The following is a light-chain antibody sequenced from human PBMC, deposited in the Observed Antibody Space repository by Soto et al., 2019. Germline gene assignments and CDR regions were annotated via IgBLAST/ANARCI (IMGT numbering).Light chain of an antibody. CDR2: DNN. Sequence: QSVLTQPPSVSAAPGQKVTISCSGSSSNIGNNYVSWYQQLPRTAPKLLIYDNNKRPSGIPDRFSGSKSGTSATLGITGLQTGDEADYYCGTWDSSLSAYVFGTRTKATV. CDR3: GTWDSSLSAYV. V-gene: IGLV1-51*01. J-gene: IGLJ1*01. CDR1: SSNIGNNY.